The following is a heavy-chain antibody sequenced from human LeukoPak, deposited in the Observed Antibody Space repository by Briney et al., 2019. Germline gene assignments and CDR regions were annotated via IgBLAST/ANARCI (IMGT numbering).Heavy chain of an antibody. J-gene: IGHJ3*02. CDR1: GGTFSSYA. D-gene: IGHD4-17*01. V-gene: IGHV1-69*13. Sequence: ASVKVSCKASGGTFSSYAISWVRQAPGQGLEWMGGIIPIFGTANYAQKFQGRVTITADESTSTAYMELSSLRSEDTAVYYCARGGNYGDYGAFDIWGQGTMVTVSS. CDR3: ARGGNYGDYGAFDI. CDR2: IIPIFGTA.